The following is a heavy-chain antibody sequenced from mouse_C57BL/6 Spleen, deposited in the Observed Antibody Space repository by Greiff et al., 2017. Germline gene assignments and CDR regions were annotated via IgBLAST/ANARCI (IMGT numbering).Heavy chain of an antibody. CDR2: IDPSDSYT. CDR1: GYTFTSYW. CDR3: ARWGDGYLYYFDY. D-gene: IGHD2-3*01. J-gene: IGHJ2*01. Sequence: QVQLQQPGAELVMPGASVKLSCKASGYTFTSYWMHWVKQRPGQGLEWIGEIDPSDSYTNYNQKFKGKSTLTVDKSSSTAYMQLSSLTSEDSAVYYCARWGDGYLYYFDYWGQGTTLTVPS. V-gene: IGHV1-69*01.